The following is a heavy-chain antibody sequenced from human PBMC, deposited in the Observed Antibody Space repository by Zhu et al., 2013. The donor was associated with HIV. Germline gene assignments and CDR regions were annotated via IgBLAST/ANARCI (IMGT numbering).Heavy chain of an antibody. Sequence: QVQLVQSGAEVKKPGASVKISCKTSGYTFTNYYIHWVRQAPGQGLEWMGLINPRDGGTIYPQKFQGRVSLTRDTSTSRVYMDLSSLRSEDTAVYYCAREVRGSGSYSFDYWGQGTLVTVSS. D-gene: IGHD3-10*01. CDR1: GYTFTNYY. CDR3: AREVRGSGSYSFDY. J-gene: IGHJ4*02. V-gene: IGHV1-46*01. CDR2: INPRDGGT.